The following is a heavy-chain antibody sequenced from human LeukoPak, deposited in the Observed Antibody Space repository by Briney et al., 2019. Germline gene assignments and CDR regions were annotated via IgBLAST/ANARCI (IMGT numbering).Heavy chain of an antibody. J-gene: IGHJ3*02. D-gene: IGHD2-15*01. CDR1: GFTFSNYL. CDR3: ARGYSRAAFDI. CDR2: ISSTGGTI. Sequence: GGSLRLSCVGSGFTFSNYLMNWVRQAPGKGLEWVSFISSTGGTIYYADAVKGRFTVSRDNAKNSLLLQMNSLRAEDTALYYCARGYSRAAFDIWGQGTMVIVSS. V-gene: IGHV3-48*01.